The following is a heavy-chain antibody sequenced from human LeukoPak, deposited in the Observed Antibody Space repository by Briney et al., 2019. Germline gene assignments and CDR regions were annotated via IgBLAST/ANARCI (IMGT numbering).Heavy chain of an antibody. CDR2: IYYSGST. Sequence: TSETLSLTCTVSGGSISSSSDYWGWIRQPPGKGLEWIGSIYYSGSTYYNPSLKSRVTISVDTSKNQFSLKLSSVTAADTAVYYCARGMGYYGSGRSYDYWGQGTLVTVSS. V-gene: IGHV4-39*07. CDR3: ARGMGYYGSGRSYDY. D-gene: IGHD3-10*01. CDR1: GGSISSSSDY. J-gene: IGHJ4*02.